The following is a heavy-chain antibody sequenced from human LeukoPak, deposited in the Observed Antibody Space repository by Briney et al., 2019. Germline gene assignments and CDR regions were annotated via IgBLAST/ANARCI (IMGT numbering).Heavy chain of an antibody. CDR3: ARDSPGPQFDP. J-gene: IGHJ5*02. V-gene: IGHV4-4*02. CDR2: IHHSGTT. CDR1: GGSISSSTW. Sequence: PSETLSLTCAVSGGSISSSTWWSWVRQPPGRGLECIGEIHHSGTTNYNPSLKSRVTISVDTSKNQFSLKLSSVTAADTAVYYCARDSPGPQFDPWGQGTLVTVSS.